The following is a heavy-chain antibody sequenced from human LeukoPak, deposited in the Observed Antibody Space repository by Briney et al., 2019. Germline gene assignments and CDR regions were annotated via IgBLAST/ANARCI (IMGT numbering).Heavy chain of an antibody. CDR3: AKDSGTYWVDYDYMDV. V-gene: IGHV3-30*02. Sequence: GGSLRLSCAASGFTFSSYGMQWVRQAPGKGLERVAFIRYDGSNKYYADSVKGRITISRDNSKNTLYLQMNSLRAEDTAVYYCAKDSGTYWVDYDYMDVWGKGTTVTVSS. CDR1: GFTFSSYG. CDR2: IRYDGSNK. J-gene: IGHJ6*03. D-gene: IGHD1-26*01.